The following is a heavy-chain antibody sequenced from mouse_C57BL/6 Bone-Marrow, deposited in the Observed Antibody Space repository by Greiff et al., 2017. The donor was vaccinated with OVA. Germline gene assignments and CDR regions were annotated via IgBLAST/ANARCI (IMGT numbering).Heavy chain of an antibody. J-gene: IGHJ2*01. V-gene: IGHV5-6*01. CDR2: ISSGGSYT. Sequence: EVKLQESGGDLVKPGGSLKLSCAASGFTFSSYGMSWVRQTPDKRLEWVATISSGGSYTYYPDSVKGRFTISRDNAKNTLYLQMSSLKSEDTAMYYCAREDYYALARVYFDYWGQGTTLTVSS. CDR3: AREDYYALARVYFDY. CDR1: GFTFSSYG. D-gene: IGHD1-1*01.